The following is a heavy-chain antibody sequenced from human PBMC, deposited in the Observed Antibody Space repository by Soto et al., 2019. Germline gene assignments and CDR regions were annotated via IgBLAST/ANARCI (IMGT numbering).Heavy chain of an antibody. Sequence: VQLVESGGGVVQPGRSLRLSCAASGFTFSSYGMHWVRQAPGKGLERVAVISYDGSKKYYADSVKGRFTISRDNSKNTLYLPRNSLRAEDTAVYYCAKEGSDYGDYEEFDPWGQGTLVTVSS. J-gene: IGHJ5*02. V-gene: IGHV3-30*18. CDR1: GFTFSSYG. CDR3: AKEGSDYGDYEEFDP. D-gene: IGHD4-17*01. CDR2: ISYDGSKK.